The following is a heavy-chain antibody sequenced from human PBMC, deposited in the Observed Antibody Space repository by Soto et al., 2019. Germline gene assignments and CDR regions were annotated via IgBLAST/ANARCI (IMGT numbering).Heavy chain of an antibody. CDR3: ARGNVGDSSGWTFDY. CDR1: GFTFSSYA. D-gene: IGHD6-19*01. Sequence: QVQLVESGGGVVQPGRSLRLSCAASGFTFSSYAMHWVRQAPGKGLEWVAVISYDGSNKYYADSVKGRFTISRDNSKNRLYLQMNSLRAEDTAVYYCARGNVGDSSGWTFDYWGQGTLVTVSS. V-gene: IGHV3-30-3*01. J-gene: IGHJ4*02. CDR2: ISYDGSNK.